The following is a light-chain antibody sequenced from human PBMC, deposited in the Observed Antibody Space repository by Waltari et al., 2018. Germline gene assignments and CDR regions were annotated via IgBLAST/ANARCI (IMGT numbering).Light chain of an antibody. J-gene: IGKJ1*01. V-gene: IGKV3-20*01. Sequence: EIVLTPSPGTLFLSPGARGTLSCRSSQSVSRFLAWYQQKPGQAPRLLIYGASTRATGIPDRFSGSGSGTDFSLTISRLEPEDFAVYYCQKYDRLPATFGQGTKVEIK. CDR1: QSVSRF. CDR3: QKYDRLPAT. CDR2: GAS.